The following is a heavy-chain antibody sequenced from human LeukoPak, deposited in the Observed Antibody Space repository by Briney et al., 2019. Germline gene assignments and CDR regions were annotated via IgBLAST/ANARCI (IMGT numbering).Heavy chain of an antibody. J-gene: IGHJ4*02. V-gene: IGHV1-69*04. CDR1: GGTFSSYA. Sequence: ASVKVSCKASGGTFSSYAISWVRQAPGQGLEWMGRIIPILGIANYAQKFQGRVTITADKSTSTAYMELSSLRSEDTAVYYCARGQGFSSSWYQKHFDYWGQGTLVTVSS. D-gene: IGHD6-13*01. CDR2: IIPILGIA. CDR3: ARGQGFSSSWYQKHFDY.